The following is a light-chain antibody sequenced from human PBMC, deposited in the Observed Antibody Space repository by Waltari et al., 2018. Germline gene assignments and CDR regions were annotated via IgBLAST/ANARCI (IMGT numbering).Light chain of an antibody. CDR2: AAS. Sequence: DIHFPQSPSSLSPSVGDQVTISCRASQVISGWLAWYQQKPGKAPKLLIYAASTWQNGVPSRFSGSGSGTDYTLTISGLQPEDFGTYYCQQGYDPPFTFGPGTKVDIK. CDR3: QQGYDPPFT. J-gene: IGKJ3*01. V-gene: IGKV1-12*01. CDR1: QVISGW.